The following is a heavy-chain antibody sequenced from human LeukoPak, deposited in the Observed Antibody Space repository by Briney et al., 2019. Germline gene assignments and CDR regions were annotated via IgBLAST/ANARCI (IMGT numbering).Heavy chain of an antibody. V-gene: IGHV3-74*01. Sequence: PGGSLRLSCAASGFTFNTCWMHWVRQAPGKGLVWVSRINNDGSDVNYADSVKGRFTISRDNAKNILYLQMNSLRAEDTAVYYCARVLHLIDHWGQGTLVTVTS. J-gene: IGHJ4*02. CDR3: ARVLHLIDH. CDR2: INNDGSDV. CDR1: GFTFNTCW.